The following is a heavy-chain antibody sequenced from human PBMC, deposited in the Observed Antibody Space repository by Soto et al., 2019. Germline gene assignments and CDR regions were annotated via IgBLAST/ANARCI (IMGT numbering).Heavy chain of an antibody. CDR3: VRESTPYDPNWFDN. Sequence: QLQLLESGSGLVKPSQTLSLTCSVSGGSINTGRSSWNWIRQPPGKGLAWIAYISHSGSTYYTPSLKSRVTISIDRSKNQFSLKLTSLTAAHTAGYYCVRESTPYDPNWFDNWGPGILVTVSS. J-gene: IGHJ5*02. CDR2: ISHSGST. CDR1: GGSINTGRSS. D-gene: IGHD3-16*01. V-gene: IGHV4-30-2*01.